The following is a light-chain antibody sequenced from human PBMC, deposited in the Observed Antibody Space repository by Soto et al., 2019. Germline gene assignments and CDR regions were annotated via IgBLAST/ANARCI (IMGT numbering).Light chain of an antibody. CDR2: SNN. CDR1: SSHIGRSS. J-gene: IGLJ1*01. CDR3: AAWDDSLNAYV. V-gene: IGLV1-44*01. Sequence: QSVLAPPPSASWTPGERVTIPFSGSSSHIGRSSVNWYQHLPGAAPKLLIFSNNQRPSGVPDRFSGSRSGTSASLAISGLQSEDEADYYCAAWDDSLNAYVFGTGTKVTVL.